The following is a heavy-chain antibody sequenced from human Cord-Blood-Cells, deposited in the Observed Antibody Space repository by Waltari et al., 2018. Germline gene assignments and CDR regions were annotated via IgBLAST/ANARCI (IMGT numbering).Heavy chain of an antibody. J-gene: IGHJ3*02. CDR3: ARRTPYYDFWSGYYDAFDI. CDR1: GGSISSSSYY. Sequence: QLQLQESGPGLVKPSETLSLTCTVSGGSISSSSYYWGWIRQTPGKGLEWIGSIYYSGSTYYNPSLKSRVTISVDTSKNQFSLKLSSVTAADTAVYYCARRTPYYDFWSGYYDAFDIWGQGTMVTVSS. CDR2: IYYSGST. D-gene: IGHD3-3*01. V-gene: IGHV4-39*01.